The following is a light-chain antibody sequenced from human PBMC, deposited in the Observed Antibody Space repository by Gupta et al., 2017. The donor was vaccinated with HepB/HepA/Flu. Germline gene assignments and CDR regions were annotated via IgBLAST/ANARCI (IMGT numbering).Light chain of an antibody. Sequence: QAVVTQEPSLTVSPGGTVTLTSGSSTGVVTSNHYPFWFQQKPDHAPRRLIYDTNNRHALTPARFSGSLLGGKAALTLASAQPEDEDDYDCLLSYSGPYVFGAGTKVTVL. J-gene: IGLJ1*01. CDR3: LLSYSGPYV. CDR2: DTN. V-gene: IGLV7-46*01. CDR1: TGVVTSNHY.